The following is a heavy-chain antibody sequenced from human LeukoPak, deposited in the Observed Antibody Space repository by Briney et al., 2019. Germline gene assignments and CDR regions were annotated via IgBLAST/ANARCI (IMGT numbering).Heavy chain of an antibody. CDR3: ARRHHFGFLDS. Sequence: GGSLRLSCAASGVMFPSYWMTWVRQAPGKGREWVANIKQDGSEKYYVDSVKGRFTISRDYAKNSVYLQMNSLRAEDTAVYYCARRHHFGFLDSWGQGTLVTVSS. J-gene: IGHJ4*02. V-gene: IGHV3-7*04. CDR1: GVMFPSYW. CDR2: IKQDGSEK. D-gene: IGHD3-10*01.